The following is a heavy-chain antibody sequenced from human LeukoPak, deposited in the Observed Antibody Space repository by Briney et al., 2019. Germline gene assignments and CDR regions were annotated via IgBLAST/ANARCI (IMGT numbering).Heavy chain of an antibody. CDR1: GGSISSYY. Sequence: QSSETLSLTCTVPGGSISSYYWSWIRQPAGKGLEWIGNIHTSGITNYYPSLKSRVTMSVDTSKNQFSLKLSSVTAADTAVYYCVRGFWSRGYYYVDVWGKGTTVTVSS. CDR3: VRGFWSRGYYYVDV. D-gene: IGHD3-3*01. V-gene: IGHV4-4*07. CDR2: IHTSGIT. J-gene: IGHJ6*03.